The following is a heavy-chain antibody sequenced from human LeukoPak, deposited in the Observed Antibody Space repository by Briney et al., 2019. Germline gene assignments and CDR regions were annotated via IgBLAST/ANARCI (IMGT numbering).Heavy chain of an antibody. D-gene: IGHD6-13*01. V-gene: IGHV3-7*01. CDR2: IKEDGSAK. J-gene: IGHJ6*03. CDR3: ARAKAGSSWKGSWKKYYYMDV. CDR1: GFTFSNNW. Sequence: PGGSLRLSCAASGFTFSNNWMDWVRQAPGKGLEWVANIKEDGSAKYYVDSVKGRFTISRDNAKNLMYLQMNSLRAEDTAVYYCARAKAGSSWKGSWKKYYYMDVWGKGTTVTVSS.